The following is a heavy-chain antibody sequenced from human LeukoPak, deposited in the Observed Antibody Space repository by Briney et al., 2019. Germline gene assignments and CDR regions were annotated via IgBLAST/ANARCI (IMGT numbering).Heavy chain of an antibody. J-gene: IGHJ4*02. CDR2: IYYSGST. Sequence: SETLSLTCTVSGGSISSSSYYWGWIRQPPGKGLEWIGSIYYSGSTYYNPSLKSRVTISVDTSKNQFSLKLSSVTAADTAVYYCARDGADYGDLLFQDYWGQGTLVTVSS. V-gene: IGHV4-39*07. CDR1: GGSISSSSYY. D-gene: IGHD4-17*01. CDR3: ARDGADYGDLLFQDY.